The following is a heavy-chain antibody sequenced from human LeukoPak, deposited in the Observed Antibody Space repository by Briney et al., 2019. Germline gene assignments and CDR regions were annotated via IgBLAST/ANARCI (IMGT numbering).Heavy chain of an antibody. CDR3: AKDTVKVSTISRVPHYTDV. J-gene: IGHJ6*03. V-gene: IGHV3-23*01. CDR2: ISGSSGNT. Sequence: GGSLRLSCAASGFTFSSSAMSWVRQAPGKGLDWVSSISGSSGNTYYADSVRGRFTISRDNSKNTLYLQMNSLRAEDTAVYYCAKDTVKVSTISRVPHYTDVWGKGTTVTISS. D-gene: IGHD5/OR15-5a*01. CDR1: GFTFSSSA.